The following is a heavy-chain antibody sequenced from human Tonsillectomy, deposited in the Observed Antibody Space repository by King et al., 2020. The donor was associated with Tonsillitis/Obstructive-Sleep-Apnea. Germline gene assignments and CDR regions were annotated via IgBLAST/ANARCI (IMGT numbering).Heavy chain of an antibody. Sequence: QLQESGPGLVKPSETLSLTCTVSGGSISSSSYYWGWIRQSPGKGLEWIGTIYYSGSTYYNPSLKSRVIISVDTSKNQFSLKRSSVTAADTAVYYCVRHEGLVGGTKYMDVWGKGTTVTVSS. CDR2: IYYSGST. V-gene: IGHV4-39*01. CDR3: VRHEGLVGGTKYMDV. D-gene: IGHD1-26*01. CDR1: GGSISSSSYY. J-gene: IGHJ6*03.